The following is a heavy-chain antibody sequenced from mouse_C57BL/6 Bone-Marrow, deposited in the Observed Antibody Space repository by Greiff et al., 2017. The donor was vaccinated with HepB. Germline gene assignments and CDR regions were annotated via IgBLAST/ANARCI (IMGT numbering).Heavy chain of an antibody. D-gene: IGHD1-1*01. CDR2: ISDGGSYT. V-gene: IGHV5-4*03. CDR1: GFTFSSYA. Sequence: EVKLMESGGGLVKPGGSLKLSCAASGFTFSSYAMSWVRQTPEKRLEWVATISDGGSYTYYPDNVKGRFTISRDNAKNNLYLQMSHLKSEDTAMYYCARALTYGSSYDAMDYWGQGTSVTVSS. J-gene: IGHJ4*01. CDR3: ARALTYGSSYDAMDY.